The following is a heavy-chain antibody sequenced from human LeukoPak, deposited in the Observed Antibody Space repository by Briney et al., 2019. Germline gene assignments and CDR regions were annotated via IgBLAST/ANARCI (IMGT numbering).Heavy chain of an antibody. Sequence: PGGSLRLSCAASGFTFSSYAMHWVRQAPGKGLEYVSAISSSGGSTYYANSVKGRFTISRDNSKNTLYLQMGSLRAEDTAVYYCARDPKGPYYDILTAYFFDYWGQGTLVTVSS. CDR3: ARDPKGPYYDILTAYFFDY. V-gene: IGHV3-64*01. CDR1: GFTFSSYA. J-gene: IGHJ4*02. CDR2: ISSSGGST. D-gene: IGHD3-9*01.